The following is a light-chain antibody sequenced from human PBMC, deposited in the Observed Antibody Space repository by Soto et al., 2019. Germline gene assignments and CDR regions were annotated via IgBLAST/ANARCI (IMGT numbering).Light chain of an antibody. CDR1: SSDVGGYNY. V-gene: IGLV2-14*01. Sequence: QSALTQPASVSGSPGQSITISCTGTSSDVGGYNYVSWYQQHPGKAPKLMISEVSNRPSGVSNRFSGSKSGNTASLTSSGLQAEDEATYYCSSYISSSTVVFGGGTKLTVL. CDR3: SSYISSSTVV. CDR2: EVS. J-gene: IGLJ2*01.